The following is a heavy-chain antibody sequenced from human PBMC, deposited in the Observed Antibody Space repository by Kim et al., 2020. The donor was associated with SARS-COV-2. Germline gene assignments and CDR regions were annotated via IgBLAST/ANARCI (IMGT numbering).Heavy chain of an antibody. CDR2: INPSGGST. CDR1: GYTFTSYY. J-gene: IGHJ4*02. CDR3: ARDPYGSGSYSPAFFDY. D-gene: IGHD3-10*01. V-gene: IGHV1-46*01. Sequence: ASVKVSCKASGYTFTSYYMHWVRQAPGQGLEWMGIINPSGGSTSYAQKFQGRVTMTRDTSTSTVYMELSSLRSEDTAVYYCARDPYGSGSYSPAFFDYWGQGTLVTVSS.